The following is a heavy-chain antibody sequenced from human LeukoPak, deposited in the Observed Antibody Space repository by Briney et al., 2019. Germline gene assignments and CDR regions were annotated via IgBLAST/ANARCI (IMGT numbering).Heavy chain of an antibody. V-gene: IGHV3-23*01. CDR2: ISGSGGST. J-gene: IGHJ3*02. Sequence: GGSLRLSCAASGFTFSSYAMSWVRQAPGKGLEWVSAISGSGGSTYYADSVKGRFTISRDNAKNSLYLQMNSLRAEDTAVYYCARDRSSWYDAFDIWGQGTMVTVSS. D-gene: IGHD6-13*01. CDR3: ARDRSSWYDAFDI. CDR1: GFTFSSYA.